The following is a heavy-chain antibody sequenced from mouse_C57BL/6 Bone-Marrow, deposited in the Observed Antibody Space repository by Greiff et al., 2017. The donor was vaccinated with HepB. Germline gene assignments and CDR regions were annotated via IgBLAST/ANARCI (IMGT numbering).Heavy chain of an antibody. CDR3: ARAGWEGYAMDY. J-gene: IGHJ4*01. CDR1: GYSITSGYY. Sequence: EVQLVESGPGLVKPSQSLSLTCSVTGYSITSGYYWNWIRQFPGNKLEWMGYISYDGSNNYNPSLKNRISITRDTSKNQFFLKLNSVTTEDTATYYCARAGWEGYAMDYWGQGTSVTVSS. V-gene: IGHV3-6*01. D-gene: IGHD1-1*02. CDR2: ISYDGSN.